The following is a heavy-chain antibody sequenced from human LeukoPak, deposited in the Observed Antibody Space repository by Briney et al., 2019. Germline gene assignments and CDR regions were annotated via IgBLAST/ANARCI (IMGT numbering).Heavy chain of an antibody. Sequence: PGGSLRLSCAASGFTFSSYEMNWVRQAPGKGLEWVSYISSSGSTIYYADSVKGRFTISRDNAKNSLYLQMNSLRAEDTAVYYCAKDYRPHDFWSGLVDYWGQGTLVTASS. V-gene: IGHV3-48*03. J-gene: IGHJ4*02. CDR3: AKDYRPHDFWSGLVDY. CDR1: GFTFSSYE. CDR2: ISSSGSTI. D-gene: IGHD3-3*01.